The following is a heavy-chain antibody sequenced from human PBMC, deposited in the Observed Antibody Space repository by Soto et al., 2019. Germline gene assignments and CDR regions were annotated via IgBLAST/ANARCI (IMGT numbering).Heavy chain of an antibody. J-gene: IGHJ4*02. CDR3: ARRDTSGFLRYFDN. CDR1: GGTFSSFINYP. V-gene: IGHV1-69*06. D-gene: IGHD3-3*01. Sequence: SVKVSCKSSGGTFSSFINYPINGVRQAPGQGLEWMGGIVPNVGTVNYAQKFRGKVTITADKSTGTAYMELSSLRSEDTALYYCARRDTSGFLRYFDNWGQGTQVTVSS. CDR2: IVPNVGTV.